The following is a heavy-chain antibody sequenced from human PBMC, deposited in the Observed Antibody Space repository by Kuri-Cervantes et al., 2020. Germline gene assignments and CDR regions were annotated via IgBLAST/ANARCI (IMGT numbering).Heavy chain of an antibody. D-gene: IGHD3-22*01. V-gene: IGHV3-9*01. CDR3: AKPEGVVGYYGLVDFQH. CDR2: IAWNSGSI. CDR1: GLTFDDYA. Sequence: GGSLRLSCAASGLTFDDYAMHWVRQAPGKGLEWVSGIAWNSGSIAYADSAKGRFTISRDNAKNSLYLQMDSLRAEDTALYYCAKPEGVVGYYGLVDFQHWGQGTLVTVSS. J-gene: IGHJ1*01.